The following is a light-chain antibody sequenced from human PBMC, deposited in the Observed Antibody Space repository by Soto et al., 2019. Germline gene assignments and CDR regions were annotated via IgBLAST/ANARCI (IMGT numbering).Light chain of an antibody. Sequence: QSALTQPPSASGSPGQSVTISCTGTSSDVGKYDYVSWFQHHPGKAPKLIIYDDTKRPSGVSSRFSGSKSGNTASLTISGLQAEDEADYYCCSFAGSSTSFGGGTKLTVL. CDR1: SSDVGKYDY. CDR2: DDT. J-gene: IGLJ3*02. CDR3: CSFAGSSTS. V-gene: IGLV2-23*01.